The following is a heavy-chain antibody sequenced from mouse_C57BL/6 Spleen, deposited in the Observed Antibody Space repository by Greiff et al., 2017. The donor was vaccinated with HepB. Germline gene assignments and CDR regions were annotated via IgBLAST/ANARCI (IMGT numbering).Heavy chain of an antibody. Sequence: VQLQQSGAELVRPGTSVKMSCKASGYTFTNYWIGWAKQRPGHGLEWIGDIYPGGGYTNYNEKFKGKATLTADKSSSTAYMQFSSLPSEDSAIYYCARSRKDYFDYWGQGTTLTVSS. J-gene: IGHJ2*01. CDR3: ARSRKDYFDY. V-gene: IGHV1-63*01. CDR1: GYTFTNYW. CDR2: IYPGGGYT.